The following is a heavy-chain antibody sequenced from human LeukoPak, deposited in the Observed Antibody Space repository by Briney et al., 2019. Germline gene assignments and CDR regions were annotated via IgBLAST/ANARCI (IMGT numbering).Heavy chain of an antibody. CDR2: ISAYTGNT. CDR3: ARESLTREEGMDV. V-gene: IGHV1-18*01. D-gene: IGHD2-8*01. J-gene: IGHJ6*02. CDR1: GYTFSNYG. Sequence: GASVNVSCKASGYTFSNYGITWMGQAPGQGLEWMGWISAYTGNTEYAQKFQGRVTMTTDTSTKTDYMELRSLRSDDTAVYYCARESLTREEGMDVWGQGTTVTVSS.